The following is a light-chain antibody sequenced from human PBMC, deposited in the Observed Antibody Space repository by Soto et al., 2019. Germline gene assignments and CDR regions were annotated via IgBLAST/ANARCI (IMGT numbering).Light chain of an antibody. Sequence: QSALTQPASVSGSPGQSITISCTGTSSAIGYYNYVSWYQQYPGKAPKLIIYEVSNRPSGVSNRFSGSKSANTASLTISGLQTEDEADYHCSSYKTGSTVVFGTGTKVTVL. J-gene: IGLJ1*01. V-gene: IGLV2-14*01. CDR2: EVS. CDR3: SSYKTGSTVV. CDR1: SSAIGYYNY.